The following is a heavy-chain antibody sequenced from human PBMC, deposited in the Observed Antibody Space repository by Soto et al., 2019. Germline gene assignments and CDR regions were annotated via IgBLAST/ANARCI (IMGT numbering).Heavy chain of an antibody. CDR2: IWYDGSKK. CDR3: ARLSGSYLDY. D-gene: IGHD1-26*01. CDR1: GITFSSHG. Sequence: QVQLVESGGGVVQPGRSLRLPCEASGITFSSHGMHWVRQAPGKGLEWVALIWYDGSKKYYADSVKGRFTISRDNSKNTLYLQMNNLRAEDTAVYYCARLSGSYLDYWGQGTLVTVSS. J-gene: IGHJ4*02. V-gene: IGHV3-33*01.